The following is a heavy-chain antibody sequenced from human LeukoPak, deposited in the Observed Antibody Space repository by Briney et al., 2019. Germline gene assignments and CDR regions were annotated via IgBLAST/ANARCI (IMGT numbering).Heavy chain of an antibody. V-gene: IGHV3-21*01. CDR1: GFTFSSYS. J-gene: IGHJ4*02. D-gene: IGHD6-13*01. CDR2: ISSYSTSM. Sequence: GGSLRLSCAASGFTFSSYSMNWVRQGPVKGLEWVSSISSYSTSMYYADSVRGRFTISRDNAKNSLYLQMNSLRADDTAVYYCASSSWFRSSYYFDYWGQGALVTVSS. CDR3: ASSSWFRSSYYFDY.